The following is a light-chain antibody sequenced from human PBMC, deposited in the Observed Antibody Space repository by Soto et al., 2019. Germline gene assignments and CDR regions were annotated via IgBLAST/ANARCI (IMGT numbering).Light chain of an antibody. CDR3: QQYNNWPPIT. J-gene: IGKJ5*01. V-gene: IGKV3-15*01. CDR2: GAS. CDR1: KSVSSN. Sequence: EIVMTQSPATLSVSPGERATLSCRASKSVSSNLAWYQQKPGQAPRLLIYGASTRATGIPARFSGSGSGTEFTLTISSLQPEDFAIYYCQQYNNWPPITFGQGTRLEIK.